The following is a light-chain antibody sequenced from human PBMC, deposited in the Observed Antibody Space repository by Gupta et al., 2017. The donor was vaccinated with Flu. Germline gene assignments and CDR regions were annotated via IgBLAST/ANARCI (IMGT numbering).Light chain of an antibody. J-gene: IGLJ3*02. CDR3: QSYDGSTRV. CDR2: EDN. V-gene: IGLV6-57*01. Sequence: FMLTQPHSVSESPGKTVTISCTRSSGSIASNFVQWYQQRPGSSPTTVIYEDNHRPSGVPDRFSGSIDSSSNSASLTISGLKTEDEDDYYCQSYDGSTRVFGGGTKLTVL. CDR1: SGSIASNF.